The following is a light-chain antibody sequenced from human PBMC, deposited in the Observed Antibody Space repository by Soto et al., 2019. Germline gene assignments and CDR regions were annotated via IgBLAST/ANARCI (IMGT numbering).Light chain of an antibody. Sequence: EIVMTQSPATLSVSPGERATLSCRASQSVSSKLAWYQQKPGQAPRLLIYGASTRATGIPPTFSGSGSGTEFTLTISSLQSEDFAVYYCQQYTNWPQITFGQGTRLEIK. CDR1: QSVSSK. V-gene: IGKV3-15*01. J-gene: IGKJ5*01. CDR3: QQYTNWPQIT. CDR2: GAS.